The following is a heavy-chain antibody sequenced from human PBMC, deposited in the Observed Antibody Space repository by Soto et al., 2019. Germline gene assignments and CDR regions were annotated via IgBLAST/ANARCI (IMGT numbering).Heavy chain of an antibody. CDR1: GYTFTSYD. D-gene: IGHD3-3*01. CDR3: ARHGDFLYYYYYMDV. CDR2: MNPNSGNT. J-gene: IGHJ6*03. V-gene: IGHV1-8*01. Sequence: GASVKVSCKASGYTFTSYDINWVRQATGQGLEWMGWMNPNSGNTGYAQKFQGRVTMTRNTSISTAYMELSSLRSEDTAVYYCARHGDFLYYYYYMDVWGKGTTVTVSS.